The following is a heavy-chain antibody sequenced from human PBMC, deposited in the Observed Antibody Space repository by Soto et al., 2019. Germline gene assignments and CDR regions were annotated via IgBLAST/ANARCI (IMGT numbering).Heavy chain of an antibody. CDR3: ARQFDGYDAFDI. D-gene: IGHD5-12*01. Sequence: QLQLQESGPGLVKPSETLSLTCTVSGGSISSSSYYWGWIRQPPGKGLEWSGSIYYSGSTYYNPSLQSRVTISVDTSKNEFSLKLSSVTAADTAVYYCARQFDGYDAFDIWGQGTMVTVSS. V-gene: IGHV4-39*01. J-gene: IGHJ3*02. CDR1: GGSISSSSYY. CDR2: IYYSGST.